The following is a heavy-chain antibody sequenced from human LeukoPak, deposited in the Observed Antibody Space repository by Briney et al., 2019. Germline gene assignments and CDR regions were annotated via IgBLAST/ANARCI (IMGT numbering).Heavy chain of an antibody. CDR2: ISWNSGSI. Sequence: GRSLRLSCAASGFTFDDYAMHWVRQAPGKGLEWVSGISWNSGSIGYADSVKGRFTISRDNAKNSLYLHMNSLRAEDTALYYCAKDGDSSGYYRYYFDYWGQGTLVTVSS. V-gene: IGHV3-9*01. CDR1: GFTFDDYA. D-gene: IGHD3-22*01. CDR3: AKDGDSSGYYRYYFDY. J-gene: IGHJ4*02.